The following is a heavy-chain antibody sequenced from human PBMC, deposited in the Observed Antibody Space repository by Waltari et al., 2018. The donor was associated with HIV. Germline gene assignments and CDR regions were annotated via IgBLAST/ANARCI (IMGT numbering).Heavy chain of an antibody. Sequence: QVQLQESGPGLVKPSETLSLTCVVSGYSMTTDNYWGWIRQPPGKGLEWIGRASHSGGTVHNAYLKSRVTISVDRSKNQCSLKVKSVTAADTAVYYCARAGVVPALFDLWGRGTLVTVSS. D-gene: IGHD3-3*01. J-gene: IGHJ2*01. V-gene: IGHV4-38-2*01. CDR3: ARAGVVPALFDL. CDR1: GYSMTTDNY. CDR2: ASHSGGT.